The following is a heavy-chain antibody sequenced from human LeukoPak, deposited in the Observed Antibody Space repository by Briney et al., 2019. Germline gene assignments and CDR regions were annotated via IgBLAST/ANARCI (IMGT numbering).Heavy chain of an antibody. CDR1: GFTFSSYA. Sequence: PGGSLRLSCAASGFTFSSYAMPWVRQAPGKGLEWVAVISYDGSNKYYTDSVKGRLTISRDNFKNTLSLQMNSLRAEDTAVYYCARASGHTMVRGVFMGDFDYWGQGTLVTVSS. J-gene: IGHJ4*02. V-gene: IGHV3-30-3*01. D-gene: IGHD3-10*01. CDR2: ISYDGSNK. CDR3: ARASGHTMVRGVFMGDFDY.